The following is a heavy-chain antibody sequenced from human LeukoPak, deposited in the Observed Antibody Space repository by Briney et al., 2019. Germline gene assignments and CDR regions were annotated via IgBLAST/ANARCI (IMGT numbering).Heavy chain of an antibody. V-gene: IGHV1-46*01. J-gene: IGHJ4*02. D-gene: IGHD3-22*01. CDR1: SYTFTRYG. CDR3: ARDWYPAYYYDSSGYYYLLDY. CDR2: INPSGGST. Sequence: GASVKVSCKASSYTFTRYGISWVRQAPGQGLEWMGIINPSGGSTSYAQKFQGRVTMTRDMSTSTVYMELSSLRSEDTAVYYCARDWYPAYYYDSSGYYYLLDYWGQGTLVTVSS.